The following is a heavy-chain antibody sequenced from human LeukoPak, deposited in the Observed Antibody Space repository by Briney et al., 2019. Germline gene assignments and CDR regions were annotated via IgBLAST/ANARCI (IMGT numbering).Heavy chain of an antibody. CDR2: IRYDGSNK. Sequence: GGSLRLSCAAPGFTFSSYGMHWVRQAPGKGLEWVAFIRYDGSNKYYSDSVKGRFTISRDNSKNTLYLQMNSLRAEDTAVYYCARRAGAYSHPYDYWGQGTLVTVSS. D-gene: IGHD4/OR15-4a*01. J-gene: IGHJ4*02. CDR3: ARRAGAYSHPYDY. V-gene: IGHV3-30*02. CDR1: GFTFSSYG.